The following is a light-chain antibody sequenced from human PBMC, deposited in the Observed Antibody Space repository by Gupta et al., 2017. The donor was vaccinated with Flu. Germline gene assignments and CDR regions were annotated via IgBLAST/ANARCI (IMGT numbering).Light chain of an antibody. CDR3: QQRSSVPRT. J-gene: IGKJ4*01. Sequence: PSSVSASGGDRCNKTWRESHEIGDWLTWYQQKRGKAPELLIYDAYRWQSGGPARVRGSGYGTDFSLTNSSLQPEDVATYYCQQRSSVPRTFGEGTKVEIE. CDR1: HEIGDW. CDR2: DAY. V-gene: IGKV1-12*01.